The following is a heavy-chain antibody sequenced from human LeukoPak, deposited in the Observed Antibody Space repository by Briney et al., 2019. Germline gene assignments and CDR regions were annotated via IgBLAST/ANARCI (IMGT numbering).Heavy chain of an antibody. Sequence: GGSLRLSCAASGFTFSSYAMSWVRQAPGKGLGWVSTISGGGGSTYYADSVKGRFTISRDNSKNTLYLQMSSLRAEDTAVFYCAKAHYTSSWYDSTDYWGQGTLVTVSS. J-gene: IGHJ4*02. CDR2: ISGGGGST. D-gene: IGHD6-13*01. CDR1: GFTFSSYA. V-gene: IGHV3-23*01. CDR3: AKAHYTSSWYDSTDY.